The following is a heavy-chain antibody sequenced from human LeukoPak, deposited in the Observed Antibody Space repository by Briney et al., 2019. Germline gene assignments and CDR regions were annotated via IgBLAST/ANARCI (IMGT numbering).Heavy chain of an antibody. J-gene: IGHJ6*03. CDR2: IYYSGST. Sequence: SSETLSLTCTVSGGSISSYYWSWIRQPPGKGLEWIGYIYYSGSTNYNPSLKSRVTISVDTSKNQFSLKLSSVTAADTAVYYCARVPPRYYGSGTYYYYMDVWGKGTTVTISS. D-gene: IGHD3-10*01. CDR1: GGSISSYY. CDR3: ARVPPRYYGSGTYYYYMDV. V-gene: IGHV4-59*01.